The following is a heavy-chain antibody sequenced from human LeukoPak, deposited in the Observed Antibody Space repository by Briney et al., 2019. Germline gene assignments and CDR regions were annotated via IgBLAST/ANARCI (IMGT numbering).Heavy chain of an antibody. CDR1: GFTFSSYS. V-gene: IGHV3-23*01. J-gene: IGHJ4*02. CDR2: ISGSGGST. Sequence: GGSLRLSCAASGFTFSSYSMSWVRQAPGKGLEWVSAISGSGGSTYYADSVKGRFTISRDNSKNTLYLQMNSLRAEDTAVYYCGYSSSWYFYFDYWGQGTLVTVSS. CDR3: GYSSSWYFYFDY. D-gene: IGHD6-13*01.